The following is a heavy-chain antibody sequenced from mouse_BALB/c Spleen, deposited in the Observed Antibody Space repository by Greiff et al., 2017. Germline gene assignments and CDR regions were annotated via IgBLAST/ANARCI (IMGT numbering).Heavy chain of an antibody. D-gene: IGHD1-1*01. CDR2: IYPGNSDT. V-gene: IGHV1-5*01. CDR1: GYSFTSYW. J-gene: IGHJ3*01. CDR3: TREENSYYGGFAY. Sequence: EVQLQQSGTVLARPGASVKMSCKASGYSFTSYWMHWVKQRPGQGLEWIGAIYPGNSDTSYNQKFKGKAKLTAVTSASTAYMELSSLTNEDSAVYYCTREENSYYGGFAYWGQGTLVTVSA.